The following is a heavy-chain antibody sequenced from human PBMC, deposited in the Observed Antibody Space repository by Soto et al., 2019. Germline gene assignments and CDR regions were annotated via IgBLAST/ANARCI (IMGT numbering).Heavy chain of an antibody. D-gene: IGHD2-21*02. CDR2: IIPIFGTA. Sequence: SVKVSCKASGGTFSSYAISWVRQAPGQGLEWMGGIIPIFGTANYAQKFQGRVTITADKSTSTAYMELSSLRSEDTAVYYCARDRASCGGDCKYYYYYYGMDVWGQGTTVTVSS. V-gene: IGHV1-69*06. J-gene: IGHJ6*02. CDR1: GGTFSSYA. CDR3: ARDRASCGGDCKYYYYYYGMDV.